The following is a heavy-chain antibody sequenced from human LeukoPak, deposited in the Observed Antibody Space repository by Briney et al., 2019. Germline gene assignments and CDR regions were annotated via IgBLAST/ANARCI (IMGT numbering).Heavy chain of an antibody. D-gene: IGHD4-11*01. J-gene: IGHJ4*02. V-gene: IGHV3-66*01. CDR2: IYSGGST. CDR1: GFTVSSNS. Sequence: PGGSLRPSCAASGFTVSSNSMSWVRQAPGKGLEWVSIIYSGGSTYNADSVKGRFTISRDNSKSTLYLQMNSLRAEDTAVYYCAREGTVRGQGTLVTVSS. CDR3: AREGTV.